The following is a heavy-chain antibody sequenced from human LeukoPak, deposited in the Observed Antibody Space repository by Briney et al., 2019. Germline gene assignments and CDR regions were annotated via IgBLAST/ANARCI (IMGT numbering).Heavy chain of an antibody. CDR3: ARDAMVRGVISYFDC. CDR2: MNPNSGHT. D-gene: IGHD3-10*01. V-gene: IGHV1-8*01. Sequence: MNPNSGHTGFAQKFQGRVTMTRDTSISTAYMELSSLRSEDTAMYYCARDAMVRGVISYFDCWGQGTLVTVSS. J-gene: IGHJ4*02.